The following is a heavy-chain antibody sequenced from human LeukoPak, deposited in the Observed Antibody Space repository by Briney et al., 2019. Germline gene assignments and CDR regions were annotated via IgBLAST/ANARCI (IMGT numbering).Heavy chain of an antibody. Sequence: GGSLRLSCAASGFTFSSYWMSWVRQAPGKGLEWVANIKRDGSEKHYVDSVKGRFTISRDNAKNSMFLQMNSLRAEDTAVYYCARDHGDSSGYYEISLAWYFDYWGQGTLVTVSS. CDR3: ARDHGDSSGYYEISLAWYFDY. D-gene: IGHD3-22*01. CDR2: IKRDGSEK. J-gene: IGHJ4*02. CDR1: GFTFSSYW. V-gene: IGHV3-7*03.